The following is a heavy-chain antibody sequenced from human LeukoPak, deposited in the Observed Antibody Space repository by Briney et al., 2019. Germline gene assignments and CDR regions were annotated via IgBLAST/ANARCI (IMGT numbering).Heavy chain of an antibody. V-gene: IGHV4-59*08. CDR2: IYYSGST. CDR3: ARQYYTYYYDSSGSAFDI. CDR1: GGSISSYY. J-gene: IGHJ3*02. D-gene: IGHD3-22*01. Sequence: SETLSLTCTVSGGSISSYYWSWIRQPPGKGLEWLGYIYYSGSTNYNPSLKSRVTISVDTSKNQFSLKLSSVTAADTAVYYCARQYYTYYYDSSGSAFDIWGQGTMVTVSS.